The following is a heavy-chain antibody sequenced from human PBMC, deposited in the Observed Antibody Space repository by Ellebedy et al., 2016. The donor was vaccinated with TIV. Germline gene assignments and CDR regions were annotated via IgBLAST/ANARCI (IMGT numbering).Heavy chain of an antibody. CDR3: AREGVSSGYDQNDAFDI. V-gene: IGHV1-2*02. D-gene: IGHD5-12*01. Sequence: AASVKVSCKASGYTFTGYYMHWVRHAPGQGLEWMGWINPNTGATNYAQKFQGRVTMTRDTSITTAYMELSRLRSDDTAVYYCAREGVSSGYDQNDAFDIWGQGTMVTVSS. CDR1: GYTFTGYY. CDR2: INPNTGAT. J-gene: IGHJ3*02.